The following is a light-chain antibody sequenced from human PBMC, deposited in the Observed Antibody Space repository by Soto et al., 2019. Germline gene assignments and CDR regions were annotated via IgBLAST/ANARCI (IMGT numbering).Light chain of an antibody. CDR1: SSDVGGYNY. J-gene: IGLJ2*01. CDR2: TNN. Sequence: QSALTQPRSVSGSPGQSVTISCTGTSSDVGGYNYVSWYQQHPGKAPKLLIYTNNQRPSGVPDRFSASKSGTSASLAISGLRSEDEADYYCAAWHDSLSGVIFGGGTKLTVL. CDR3: AAWHDSLSGVI. V-gene: IGLV2-11*01.